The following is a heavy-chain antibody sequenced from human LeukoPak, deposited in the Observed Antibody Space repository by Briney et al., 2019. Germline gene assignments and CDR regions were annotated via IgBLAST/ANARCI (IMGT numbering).Heavy chain of an antibody. CDR2: IIPIFGTA. D-gene: IGHD3-10*01. Sequence: GASVKVSCKASGGTFSSYAISWVRQAPGQGLEWMGGIIPIFGTANYAQKFQGRVTITADESTSTAYMELSSLRSEDTAVYYCAREGPPRFGEYYFDYWGQGTLVTVSS. CDR3: AREGPPRFGEYYFDY. J-gene: IGHJ4*02. V-gene: IGHV1-69*13. CDR1: GGTFSSYA.